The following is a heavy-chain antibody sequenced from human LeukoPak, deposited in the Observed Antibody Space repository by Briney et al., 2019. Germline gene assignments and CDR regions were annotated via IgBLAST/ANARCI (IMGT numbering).Heavy chain of an antibody. D-gene: IGHD6-13*01. CDR3: ARDRIAAAGDY. CDR1: GYTLTGYY. V-gene: IGHV1-2*06. Sequence: GASLKVSCKASGYTLTGYYMHTVRPAPGQGLEWIGRINPNGGSTNYAQKFQGRVTMTRDTSISTAYMELSRLRSDDKAVYYCARDRIAAAGDYWGQGTLVTVSS. CDR2: INPNGGST. J-gene: IGHJ4*02.